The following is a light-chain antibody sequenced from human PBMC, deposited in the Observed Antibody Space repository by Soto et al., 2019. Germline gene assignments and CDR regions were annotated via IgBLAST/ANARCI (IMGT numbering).Light chain of an antibody. V-gene: IGLV1-40*01. Sequence: QSVLTQPPSVSGAPGQRVTDSCTGSSSDIGTDYGVHWYQHLPGTAPKLLIYGDTNRPSGVPDRFSASKSGTSASLAITGLQAEDEADYYCQSYDNRLSAYVFGTGTKVTVL. CDR1: SSDIGTDYG. J-gene: IGLJ1*01. CDR3: QSYDNRLSAYV. CDR2: GDT.